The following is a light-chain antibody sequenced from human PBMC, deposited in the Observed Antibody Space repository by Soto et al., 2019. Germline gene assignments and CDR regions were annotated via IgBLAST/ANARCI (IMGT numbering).Light chain of an antibody. J-gene: IGLJ3*02. CDR2: SNN. CDR1: SSNIGSNT. Sequence: QPVLTQPPSASGTPGQRVTISCSGSSSNIGSNTVHWYQQLPGTAPKLLIYSNNQRPSGVPDRFSGSKSGTSASLAISGLQSEDEADYYCAAWEDSLNGVFGGGTQLTVL. V-gene: IGLV1-44*01. CDR3: AAWEDSLNGV.